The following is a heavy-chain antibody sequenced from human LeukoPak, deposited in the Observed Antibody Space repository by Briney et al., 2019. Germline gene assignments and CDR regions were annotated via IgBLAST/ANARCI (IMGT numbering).Heavy chain of an antibody. CDR1: GYTFTGYY. Sequence: ASVKVSYKASGYTFTGYYMHWVRQAPGQGLEWMGWINPNSGGTNYAQKFQGWVTMTRDTSISTAYMELSRLRSDDTAVYYCARTAYCGGDCYSNGMDVWGQGTTVTVSS. CDR2: INPNSGGT. D-gene: IGHD2-21*02. J-gene: IGHJ6*02. CDR3: ARTAYCGGDCYSNGMDV. V-gene: IGHV1-2*04.